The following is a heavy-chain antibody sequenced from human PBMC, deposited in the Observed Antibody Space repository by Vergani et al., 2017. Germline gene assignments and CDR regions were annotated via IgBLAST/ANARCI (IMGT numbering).Heavy chain of an antibody. V-gene: IGHV5-51*03. CDR1: GYKFISQW. CDR3: ARHGLAWGEETLVTLWPLDH. CDR2: IYPGDSDT. Sequence: EVQLVQSGAEVKKPGESLKISCKTSGYKFISQWIGWVRQKPGKGLEWMGIIYPGDSDTRYSPSFQGQVTISDDKSDNTAYLQWSSLKASGSAIYYCARHGLAWGEETLVTLWPLDHWGQGTLVTVSS. D-gene: IGHD3-16*01. J-gene: IGHJ4*02.